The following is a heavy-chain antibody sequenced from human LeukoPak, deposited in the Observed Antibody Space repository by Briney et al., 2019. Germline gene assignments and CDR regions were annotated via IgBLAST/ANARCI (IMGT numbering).Heavy chain of an antibody. V-gene: IGHV3-30*02. Sequence: GGSLRLSCAASGFTFSTCGMHWVRQAPGKGLEWVTFIQYDGSVKLYGDSVKGRFTISRDNSKNTLYLQMNSLRAEDTAVYYCAKDYYALLWFGEFNRKYYFDYWGQGTLVTVSS. CDR1: GFTFSTCG. CDR3: AKDYYALLWFGEFNRKYYFDY. J-gene: IGHJ4*02. D-gene: IGHD3-10*01. CDR2: IQYDGSVK.